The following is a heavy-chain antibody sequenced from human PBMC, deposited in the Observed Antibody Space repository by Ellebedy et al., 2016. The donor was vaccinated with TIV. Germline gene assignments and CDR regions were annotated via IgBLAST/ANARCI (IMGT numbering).Heavy chain of an antibody. D-gene: IGHD5-24*01. Sequence: AASVKVSCKASGYSLPSHGISWVRQAPGQGLQWMGWVTAYNRDTYYAQNFQGRVTFTTDTSSSTAYMELRRLRSDDTGVYYCARGAMALSWGQGTLVTVSS. CDR3: ARGAMALS. CDR2: VTAYNRDT. J-gene: IGHJ5*02. V-gene: IGHV1-18*01. CDR1: GYSLPSHG.